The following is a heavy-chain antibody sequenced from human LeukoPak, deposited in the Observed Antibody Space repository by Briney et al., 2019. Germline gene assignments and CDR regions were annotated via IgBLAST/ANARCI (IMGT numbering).Heavy chain of an antibody. V-gene: IGHV3-30*02. J-gene: IGHJ4*02. D-gene: IGHD3-22*01. CDR1: GFTFSNYG. CDR3: AKAWPDTYYYDSSGYYYLDY. Sequence: PGGSLRLSCAASGFTFSNYGMHWVRQAPGKGLEWVAFIRYDGSNKYYADSVKGRFIISRDNFKNILFLQMNSLRAEDTAVYYCAKAWPDTYYYDSSGYYYLDYWGQGTLVTVSS. CDR2: IRYDGSNK.